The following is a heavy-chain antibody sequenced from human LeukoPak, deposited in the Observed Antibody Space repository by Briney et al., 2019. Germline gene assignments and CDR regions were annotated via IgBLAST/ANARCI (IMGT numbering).Heavy chain of an antibody. J-gene: IGHJ4*02. CDR1: GFTFDDYA. CDR2: ISWNSGSI. Sequence: SGGSLRLSCAASGFTFDDYAMHWVRQAPGKGLEWVSGISWNSGSIGYVDSVKGRFTISRDNAKYSLYLQMNSLRAEDTALYYCAKDPTHYYDSSGYFDYWGQGTLVTVSS. V-gene: IGHV3-9*01. D-gene: IGHD3-22*01. CDR3: AKDPTHYYDSSGYFDY.